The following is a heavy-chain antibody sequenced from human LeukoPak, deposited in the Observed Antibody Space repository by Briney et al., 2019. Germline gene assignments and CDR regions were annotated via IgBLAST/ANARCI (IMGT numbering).Heavy chain of an antibody. Sequence: ASVKVSCKASGYTFTGYYMHWVRQAPGQGLEWMGRINPNSGGTNYAQKFQGRVTMTRDTPISTAYMELSRLRSDDTAVYYCARDSCGGDCYSAEFDYWGQGTLVTVSS. CDR2: INPNSGGT. J-gene: IGHJ4*02. D-gene: IGHD2-21*02. V-gene: IGHV1-2*06. CDR3: ARDSCGGDCYSAEFDY. CDR1: GYTFTGYY.